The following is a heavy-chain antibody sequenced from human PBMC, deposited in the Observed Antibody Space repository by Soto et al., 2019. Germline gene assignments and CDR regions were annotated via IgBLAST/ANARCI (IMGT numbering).Heavy chain of an antibody. CDR3: TTVFDS. V-gene: IGHV3-74*01. Sequence: EVQLGESGGDLVQPGGSLRLSCAVSGFTFTNNWIHWVRQAPGKGLLWVSRLTGGTATGYADSVRGRFTISGDAAKNTLYLQMNDLRAEDTAVYYCTTVFDSWGRGTLVTVSS. J-gene: IGHJ4*02. CDR1: GFTFTNNW. D-gene: IGHD1-1*01. CDR2: LTGGTAT.